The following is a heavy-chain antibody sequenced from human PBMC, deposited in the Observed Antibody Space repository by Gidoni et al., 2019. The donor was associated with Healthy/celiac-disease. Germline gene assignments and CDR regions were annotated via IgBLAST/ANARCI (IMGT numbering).Heavy chain of an antibody. CDR3: ARDGFGELYPKNWFDP. J-gene: IGHJ5*02. V-gene: IGHV4-34*01. Sequence: QVQLQQWGAGLLKPSETLSLTCAVYGGSFSGYYWSWIRQPPGKGLEWIGEINHSGSTNYNPSLKRRVTISVDTSKNQFSLKLSSVTAADTAVYYCARDGFGELYPKNWFDPWGQGTLVTVSS. D-gene: IGHD3-10*01. CDR2: INHSGST. CDR1: GGSFSGYY.